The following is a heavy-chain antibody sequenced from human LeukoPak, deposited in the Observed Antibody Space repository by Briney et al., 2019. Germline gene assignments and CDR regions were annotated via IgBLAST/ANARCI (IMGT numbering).Heavy chain of an antibody. J-gene: IGHJ4*02. CDR3: ARVGYCSGGSCGTYYFDY. D-gene: IGHD2-15*01. CDR1: GGAISSSSYY. V-gene: IGHV4-39*07. Sequence: SETLSLTCTVSGGAISSSSYYWGWIRQPPGKGLEWIGSIYYSGSTYYNPSLKSRVTISVDTSKNQFSLKLSSVTAADTAVYYCARVGYCSGGSCGTYYFDYWGQGTLVTVSS. CDR2: IYYSGST.